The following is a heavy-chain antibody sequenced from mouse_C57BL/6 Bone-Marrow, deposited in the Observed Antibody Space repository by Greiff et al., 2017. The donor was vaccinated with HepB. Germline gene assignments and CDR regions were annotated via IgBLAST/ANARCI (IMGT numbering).Heavy chain of an antibody. CDR3: ASGVTTVVAYYFDY. V-gene: IGHV1-55*01. Sequence: QVQLQQPGAELVKPGASVKMSCKASGYTFTSYWITWVKQRPGQGLEWIGDIYPGSGSTNYNEKFKSKATLTVDTSSSTAYMQLSSLTSEDSAVYYCASGVTTVVAYYFDYWGQGTTLTVSS. J-gene: IGHJ2*01. D-gene: IGHD1-1*01. CDR1: GYTFTSYW. CDR2: IYPGSGST.